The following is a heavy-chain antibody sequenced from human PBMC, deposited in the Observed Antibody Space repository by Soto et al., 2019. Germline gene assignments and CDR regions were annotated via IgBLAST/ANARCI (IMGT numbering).Heavy chain of an antibody. J-gene: IGHJ6*02. D-gene: IGHD3-3*01. V-gene: IGHV4-59*08. CDR3: ARMARELYDFWSGYYTREYYYYGMDV. CDR1: GDSISPSY. Sequence: SETLSLTCAVSGDSISPSYWTWIRKSPGKGLECIGCIHHSGNTNYSPSLRSRVTISVDTSKNQFSLKLSSVTAADTAVYYCARMARELYDFWSGYYTREYYYYGMDVWGQGTTVTVSS. CDR2: IHHSGNT.